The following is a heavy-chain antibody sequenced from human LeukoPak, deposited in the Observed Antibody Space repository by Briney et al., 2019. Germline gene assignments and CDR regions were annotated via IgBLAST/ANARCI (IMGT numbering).Heavy chain of an antibody. D-gene: IGHD3-10*01. J-gene: IGHJ6*03. CDR3: ARDQGFGWFGELSSYYMDV. CDR2: INPSGGST. Sequence: ASVKVSCKASGYTFTSYYMHWVRQAPGQGLEWMGIINPSGGSTSYAQKFQGRVTMTRDTSTSTVYMELSSLRSEDTAVYYCARDQGFGWFGELSSYYMDVWGKGTTVTISS. V-gene: IGHV1-46*01. CDR1: GYTFTSYY.